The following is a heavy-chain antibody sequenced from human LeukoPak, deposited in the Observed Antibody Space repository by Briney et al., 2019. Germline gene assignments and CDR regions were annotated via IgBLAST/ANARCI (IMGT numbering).Heavy chain of an antibody. CDR3: AGSGSYYNLGYFDY. J-gene: IGHJ4*02. Sequence: SVKVSCRASGGTFSSYAISWVRQAPGQGLEWMGGIIPIFGTANYAQKFQGRVTITADESTSTAYMELSSLRSEDTAVYYCAGSGSYYNLGYFDYWGQGTLVTVSS. CDR1: GGTFSSYA. V-gene: IGHV1-69*13. D-gene: IGHD3-10*01. CDR2: IIPIFGTA.